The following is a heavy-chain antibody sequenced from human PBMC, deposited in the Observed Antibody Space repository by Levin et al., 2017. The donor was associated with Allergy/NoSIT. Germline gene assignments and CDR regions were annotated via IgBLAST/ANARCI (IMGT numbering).Heavy chain of an antibody. CDR3: AKDLAFGTSSWSFDY. CDR1: GFIFSSFG. D-gene: IGHD6-13*01. CDR2: ISYDGSTK. Sequence: PGESLKISCAASGFIFSSFGVHWVRQAPGKGLEWVAVISYDGSTKYYADSVKGRFTISRDNSKNTLYLQMNSLRAEDTAVYYCAKDLAFGTSSWSFDYWGQGTLVTVSS. V-gene: IGHV3-30*18. J-gene: IGHJ4*02.